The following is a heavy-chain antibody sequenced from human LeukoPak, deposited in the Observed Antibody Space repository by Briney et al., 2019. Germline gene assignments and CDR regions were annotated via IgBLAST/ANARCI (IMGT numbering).Heavy chain of an antibody. Sequence: GGSLRLSCAASGFTFSNAWMSWVRQAPGKWLEWVGRIKSKTDGGTTDYAAPVKGRFTISRDDSKNTLYLQMNSLKTEDTAVYYCEYCSGGSCYTEDYWGQGTLVTVSS. CDR1: GFTFSNAW. CDR2: IKSKTDGGTT. CDR3: EYCSGGSCYTEDY. D-gene: IGHD2-15*01. J-gene: IGHJ4*02. V-gene: IGHV3-15*01.